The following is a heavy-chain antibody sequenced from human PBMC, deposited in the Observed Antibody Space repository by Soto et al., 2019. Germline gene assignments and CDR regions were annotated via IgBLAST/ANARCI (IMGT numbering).Heavy chain of an antibody. J-gene: IGHJ6*02. CDR3: ARGASGYYGMDV. CDR2: INPNSGGT. CDR1: GYTFTVYY. Sequence: ASVKVSCKASGYTFTVYYMHWVRQAPGQGLEWMGWINPNSGGTNYAQKFQGWVTMTRDTSISTAYMELSRLRSDDTAVYYCARGASGYYGMDVWGQGTTVTVSS. V-gene: IGHV1-2*04. D-gene: IGHD3-10*01.